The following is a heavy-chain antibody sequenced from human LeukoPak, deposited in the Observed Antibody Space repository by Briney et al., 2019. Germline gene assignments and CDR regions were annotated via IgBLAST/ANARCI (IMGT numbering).Heavy chain of an antibody. CDR3: AKIDSDGFNYNH. D-gene: IGHD5-24*01. V-gene: IGHV3-23*01. Sequence: GGSLRLSCAASGFTFSNYAMSWVRQPPGKGLEWVSGISGRGGSTYYADSVKGRFTISRDSSKNTLYLQMNSLRVDDTAVYYCAKIDSDGFNYNHWGQGTLVTVSS. CDR1: GFTFSNYA. CDR2: ISGRGGST. J-gene: IGHJ4*02.